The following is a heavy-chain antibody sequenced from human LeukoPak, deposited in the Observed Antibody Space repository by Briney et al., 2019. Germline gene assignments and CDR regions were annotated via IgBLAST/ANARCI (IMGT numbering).Heavy chain of an antibody. Sequence: SETLSLTCAVYGGSFSGYYWSWIRQPPGKGLEWIGEINHSGSTNYNPSLKSRVTISVDTSKNQFSLKLSSVTAADTAVYYCARRRYSSSWYGWFDPWGQGTLVTVSS. V-gene: IGHV4-34*01. CDR2: INHSGST. D-gene: IGHD6-13*01. CDR3: ARRRYSSSWYGWFDP. J-gene: IGHJ5*02. CDR1: GGSFSGYY.